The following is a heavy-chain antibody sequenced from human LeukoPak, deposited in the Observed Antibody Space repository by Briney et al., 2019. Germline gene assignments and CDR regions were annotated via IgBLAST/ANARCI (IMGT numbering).Heavy chain of an antibody. Sequence: GGSLRLSCVASGFPFSTYVMTWVRQAPGKGLEWVSAIVGSGVTTYYRDSVKGRFTIARDNSKNTLYLHMNDLRAEDTAVYYCAEEGYSSGWLDNWGQGTLVTVSS. V-gene: IGHV3-23*01. CDR3: AEEGYSSGWLDN. D-gene: IGHD6-19*01. CDR1: GFPFSTYV. J-gene: IGHJ4*02. CDR2: IVGSGVTT.